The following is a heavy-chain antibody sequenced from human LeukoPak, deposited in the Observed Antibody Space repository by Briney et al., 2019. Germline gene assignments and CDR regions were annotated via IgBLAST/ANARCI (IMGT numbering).Heavy chain of an antibody. CDR3: AKSYCGSDCG. CDR2: ITGNGVYT. Sequence: GGSLRLSCAVSGLPFGSYGMTWVRQAPGKGLEWVSGITGNGVYTYYADSVKGRFTISRDNSKSTLSLQMNSLRAEDTAVYYCAKSYCGSDCGWGPGTLVTVSS. D-gene: IGHD2-21*02. J-gene: IGHJ4*02. V-gene: IGHV3-23*01. CDR1: GLPFGSYG.